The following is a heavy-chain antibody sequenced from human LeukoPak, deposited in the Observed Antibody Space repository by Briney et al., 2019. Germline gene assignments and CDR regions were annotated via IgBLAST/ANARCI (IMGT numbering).Heavy chain of an antibody. Sequence: SETLSLTCTVSGGSISSYYWSWIRQPPGKGLEWIGYIYHSGSTYYNPSLKSRVTISVDRSKNQFSLKLSSVTAADTAVYYCARAGHYYDSSGAPTDAFDIWGQGTMVTVSS. V-gene: IGHV4-59*12. J-gene: IGHJ3*02. CDR2: IYHSGST. CDR3: ARAGHYYDSSGAPTDAFDI. D-gene: IGHD3-22*01. CDR1: GGSISSYY.